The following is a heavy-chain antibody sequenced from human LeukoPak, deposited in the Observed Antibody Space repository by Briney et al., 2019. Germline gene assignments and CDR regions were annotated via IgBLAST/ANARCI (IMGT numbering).Heavy chain of an antibody. CDR3: AKDSSYYDSSGYLFDY. Sequence: GGSLRLSCAASGFTFSSYGMHWVRQAPGKGLEWVAVISYDGSNKYYADSVKGRFTISRDNSENTLYLQMNSLRAEGTAVYYCAKDSSYYDSSGYLFDYWGQGTLVTVSS. V-gene: IGHV3-30*18. D-gene: IGHD3-22*01. CDR2: ISYDGSNK. CDR1: GFTFSSYG. J-gene: IGHJ4*02.